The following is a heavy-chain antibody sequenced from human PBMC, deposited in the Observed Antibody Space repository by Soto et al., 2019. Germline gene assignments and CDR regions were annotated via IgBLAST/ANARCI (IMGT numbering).Heavy chain of an antibody. CDR3: ARHPLYYYDSSGYPETYYFDY. CDR1: GYSFTSYW. V-gene: IGHV5-51*01. Sequence: GESLKISCKGSGYSFTSYWIGWVRQMPGKGLEWMGIIYPGDSDTRYSPSFQGQVTISADKSISTAYLQWSSLKASDTAMYYCARHPLYYYDSSGYPETYYFDYWGQGTLVTVSS. J-gene: IGHJ4*02. CDR2: IYPGDSDT. D-gene: IGHD3-22*01.